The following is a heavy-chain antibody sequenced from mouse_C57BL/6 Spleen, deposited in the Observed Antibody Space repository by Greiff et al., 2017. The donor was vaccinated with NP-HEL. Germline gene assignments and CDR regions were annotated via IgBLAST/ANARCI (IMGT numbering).Heavy chain of an antibody. Sequence: VQLKESGGGLVQPGGSLKLSCAASGFTFSDYYMYWVRQTPEKRLEWVAYISNGGGSTYYPDTVKGRFTISRDNAKNTLYLQMSRLKSEDTAMYYCARQSLRAYYYAMDYWVKEPQSPSPQ. J-gene: IGHJ4*01. CDR3: ARQSLRAYYYAMDY. CDR1: GFTFSDYY. D-gene: IGHD1-1*01. CDR2: ISNGGGST. V-gene: IGHV5-12*01.